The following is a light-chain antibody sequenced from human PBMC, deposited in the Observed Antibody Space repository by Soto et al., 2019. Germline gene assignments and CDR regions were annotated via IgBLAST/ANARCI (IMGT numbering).Light chain of an antibody. CDR3: TSYTRYTALV. J-gene: IGLJ1*01. V-gene: IGLV2-14*01. CDR2: EVT. CDR1: SSDIGTYNY. Sequence: QSALTQPASVSGSPGQSITISCSGTSSDIGTYNYVSWYQQHPGKAPKLIIYEVTNRPSGVSDRFSGSKSGTTASLTISGLQPEDEADYHCTSYTRYTALVFGTGTKVTVL.